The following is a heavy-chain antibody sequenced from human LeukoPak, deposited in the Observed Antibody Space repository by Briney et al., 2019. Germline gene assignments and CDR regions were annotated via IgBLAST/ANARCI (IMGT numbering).Heavy chain of an antibody. CDR2: MTASSVTF. D-gene: IGHD5-12*01. Sequence: TGGSLRLSCEVSGFTFSSYSMTWVRQVPGRGLEWIAYMTASSVTFYYADSVRGRFTISRDNARNSLFLQMNSLTVEDTAVYYCARSVSGYDPLSAFWGQGTLVTVSS. J-gene: IGHJ4*02. CDR1: GFTFSSYS. V-gene: IGHV3-48*04. CDR3: ARSVSGYDPLSAF.